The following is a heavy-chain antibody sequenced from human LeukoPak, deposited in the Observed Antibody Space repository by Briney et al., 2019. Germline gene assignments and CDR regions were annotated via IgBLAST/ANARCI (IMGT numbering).Heavy chain of an antibody. CDR1: GGSFSGYY. Sequence: PSETLSLTCAVYGGSFSGYYWSWIRQPPGRGLEWIGEINHSGSTNYNPSLKSRVTISVDTSKNQFSLKLSSVAAADTAVYYCARGLYRVTAPGSYMDVWGKGTTVTVSS. CDR2: INHSGST. D-gene: IGHD6-13*01. V-gene: IGHV4-34*01. J-gene: IGHJ6*03. CDR3: ARGLYRVTAPGSYMDV.